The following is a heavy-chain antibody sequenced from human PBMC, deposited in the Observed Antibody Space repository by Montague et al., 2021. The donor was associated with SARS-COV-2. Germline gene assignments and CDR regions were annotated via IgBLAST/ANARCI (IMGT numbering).Heavy chain of an antibody. V-gene: IGHV4-34*01. CDR1: GGSFGDDH. CDR3: ARGHLSVSMIVVVFTSASYYFDY. CDR2: IKQSGST. D-gene: IGHD3-22*01. J-gene: IGHJ4*02. Sequence: SETRSLTCGVYGGSFGDDHWSWIRQHPGKGLEWIGDIKQSGSTNYNPSLKSRVTISVDTSKNQFSLKLTSVTAADTAVYFCARGHLSVSMIVVVFTSASYYFDYWGQGAQVTVSS.